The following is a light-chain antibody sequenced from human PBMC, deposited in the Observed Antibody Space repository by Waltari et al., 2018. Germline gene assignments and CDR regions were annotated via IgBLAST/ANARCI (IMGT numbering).Light chain of an antibody. CDR3: QAWASTNWA. Sequence: SHELTQPPLVSVSPGQTATITCSGDKLRDQFASWFQQRPGQSPVLVIYLDSKRPSGIPELVSGSKSGETATLTIGGTQATDEADYYGQAWASTNWAFGGGTKLTVL. CDR1: KLRDQF. V-gene: IGLV3-1*01. J-gene: IGLJ3*02. CDR2: LDS.